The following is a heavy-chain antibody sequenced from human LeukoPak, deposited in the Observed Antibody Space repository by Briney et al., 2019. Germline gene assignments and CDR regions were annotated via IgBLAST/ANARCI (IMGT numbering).Heavy chain of an antibody. D-gene: IGHD6-6*01. CDR3: ARRSEKYGSSSREYYFDY. V-gene: IGHV1-69*05. J-gene: IGHJ4*02. CDR1: GGTFSSYA. CDR2: IIPIFGTP. Sequence: GASVKVSCKASGGTFSSYAISWARQAPGQGLEWMGGIIPIFGTPNYAQKFQGRVTITTDESTSTAYMELSSLRSEDTAVYYCARRSEKYGSSSREYYFDYWGQGTLVTVSS.